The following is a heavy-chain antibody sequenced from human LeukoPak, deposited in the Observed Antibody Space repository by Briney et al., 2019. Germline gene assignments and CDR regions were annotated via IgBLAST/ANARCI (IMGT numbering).Heavy chain of an antibody. CDR1: GFTFSSYS. Sequence: KAGGSLRLSCAASGFTFSSYSMNWVRQAPGKGLEWVSSISSSSSYIYYADSVKGRFTISRDNAKNSLYLQMNSLRAEDTAVYYCARDEYQLLYSADAGEYFQHWGQGTLVTVSS. CDR3: ARDEYQLLYSADAGEYFQH. V-gene: IGHV3-21*01. CDR2: ISSSSSYI. J-gene: IGHJ1*01. D-gene: IGHD2-2*02.